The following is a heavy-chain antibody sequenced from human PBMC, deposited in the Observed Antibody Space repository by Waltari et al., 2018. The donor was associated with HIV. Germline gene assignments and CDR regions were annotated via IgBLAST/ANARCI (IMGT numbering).Heavy chain of an antibody. Sequence: QVQLQESGPGLVKPSETLSLTCTVSGGSISNYYWIWIRQSPGKGLEWIGYIYYSGSTNYNPSLKSRVTISVDTSKTQFSLKLSSVTAADTAVYYCARGITGTIWWFDPWGQGTLVTVSS. CDR3: ARGITGTIWWFDP. CDR1: GGSISNYY. CDR2: IYYSGST. D-gene: IGHD1-7*01. V-gene: IGHV4-59*01. J-gene: IGHJ5*02.